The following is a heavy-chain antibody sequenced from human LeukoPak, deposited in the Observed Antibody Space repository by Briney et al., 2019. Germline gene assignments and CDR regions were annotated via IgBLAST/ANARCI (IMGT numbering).Heavy chain of an antibody. Sequence: SETLSLTCTVSGGSISSSSYYWGWIRQPPGKGLEWIGSIYYSGSTYYNPSLKSRVTISVDTSKNQFSLKLSSVTAADTAVYYCATLRGGDPPSYYFDYWGQGTLVTVSS. CDR3: ATLRGGDPPSYYFDY. CDR1: GGSISSSSYY. CDR2: IYYSGST. D-gene: IGHD2-15*01. J-gene: IGHJ4*02. V-gene: IGHV4-39*01.